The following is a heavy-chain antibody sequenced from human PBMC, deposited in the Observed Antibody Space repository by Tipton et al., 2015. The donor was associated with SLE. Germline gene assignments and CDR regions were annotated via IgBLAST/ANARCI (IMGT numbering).Heavy chain of an antibody. CDR3: ARDFRVDGIGFDP. CDR1: GGPMTSGSYY. Sequence: LVKPTQTLSLTCTVSGGPMTSGSYYWSWIRQPAGKGLEWIGRIYSSGSTNYNPSLKSRVTMSVDTSKNQFSLKLSSVTAADTAVYYCARDFRVDGIGFDPWGQGTLVTVSS. V-gene: IGHV4-61*02. J-gene: IGHJ5*02. D-gene: IGHD5-24*01. CDR2: IYSSGST.